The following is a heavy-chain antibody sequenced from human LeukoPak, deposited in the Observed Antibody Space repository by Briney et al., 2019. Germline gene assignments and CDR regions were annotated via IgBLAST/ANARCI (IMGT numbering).Heavy chain of an antibody. CDR2: VYYSGST. V-gene: IGHV4-59*08. CDR1: GGSINNYY. CDR3: ARGNFLHDF. Sequence: SETLSLTCTVSGGSINNYYWSWIRQPPGKGLEWIGFVYYSGSTNYNPSLKSRVTISVDTSKNQFSLKLTSVTAADTAVYYCARGNFLHDFWGQRTLVTVSP. J-gene: IGHJ4*02.